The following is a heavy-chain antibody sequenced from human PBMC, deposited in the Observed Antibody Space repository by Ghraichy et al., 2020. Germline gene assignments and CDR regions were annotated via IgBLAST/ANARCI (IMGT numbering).Heavy chain of an antibody. J-gene: IGHJ3*02. CDR3: ARAQGMATIIPPYDAFDI. CDR1: GFTFSSNA. CDR2: ISSKGGST. D-gene: IGHD5-24*01. V-gene: IGHV3-64*01. Sequence: GGSLRRSCAASGFTFSSNAMHWVRQAPGKGLEYVSGISSKGGSTYYANSVKGRFTISRDNSKNTLYLQMGSLRAEDMAMYYCARAQGMATIIPPYDAFDIWGQGTMVTVSS.